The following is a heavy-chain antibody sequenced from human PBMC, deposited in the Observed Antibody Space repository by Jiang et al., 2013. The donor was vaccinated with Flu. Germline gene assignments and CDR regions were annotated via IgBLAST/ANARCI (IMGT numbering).Heavy chain of an antibody. D-gene: IGHD1-26*01. CDR2: ISSSSSTI. Sequence: WVSYISSSSSTIYYADSVKGRFTISRDNAKNSLYLQMNSLRDEDTAVYYCATPHKGGSYQPFDYWGQGTLVTVSS. CDR3: ATPHKGGSYQPFDY. J-gene: IGHJ4*02. V-gene: IGHV3-48*02.